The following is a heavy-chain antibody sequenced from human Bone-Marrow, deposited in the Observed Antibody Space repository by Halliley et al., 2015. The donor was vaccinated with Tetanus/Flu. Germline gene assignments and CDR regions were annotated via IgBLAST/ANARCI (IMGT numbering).Heavy chain of an antibody. D-gene: IGHD2-2*01. J-gene: IGHJ5*02. CDR1: GASISENS. V-gene: IGHV4-59*01. CDR3: ARERGNDDFSTWFDP. Sequence: GLVKPSETMSLTCTVSGASISENSWSWIRQPPGKELEWIGHINDSGNTEYNPSLKSRVTISVDMSKNQFSLKLSSVTAADTAVYFCARERGNDDFSTWFDPWGQGTLVTVSS. CDR2: INDSGNT.